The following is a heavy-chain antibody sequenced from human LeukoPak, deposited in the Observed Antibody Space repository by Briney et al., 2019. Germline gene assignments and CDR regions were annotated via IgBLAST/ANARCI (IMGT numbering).Heavy chain of an antibody. J-gene: IGHJ4*02. CDR1: GFTFSSYS. V-gene: IGHV3-21*01. D-gene: IGHD6-13*01. CDR3: ARDGAAAGTELDY. Sequence: GSLRLSCAASGFTFSSYSMNWVRQAPGTGLEWVSSISSSSTYIYHADSVKGRFTISRDNAKNSLYLQMNSLRAEDTAVYYCARDGAAAGTELDYWGQGTLVTVSS. CDR2: ISSSSTYI.